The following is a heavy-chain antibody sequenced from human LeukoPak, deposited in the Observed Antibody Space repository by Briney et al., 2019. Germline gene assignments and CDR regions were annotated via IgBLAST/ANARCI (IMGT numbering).Heavy chain of an antibody. J-gene: IGHJ4*02. D-gene: IGHD4-17*01. CDR1: GGSMNNYY. CDR2: VYYTGST. Sequence: SETLSLTCTVSGGSMNNYYWTWIRQPPGKGLECIGYVYYTGSTYYNPSLKSRATISVDTSRNQFSLKLKSVTAADTAVYYCARDSSTVTTRHFDYWGQGTLVTVSS. V-gene: IGHV4-59*01. CDR3: ARDSSTVTTRHFDY.